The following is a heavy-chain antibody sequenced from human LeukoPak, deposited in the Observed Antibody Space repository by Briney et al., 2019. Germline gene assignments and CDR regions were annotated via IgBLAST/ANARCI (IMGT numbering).Heavy chain of an antibody. V-gene: IGHV1-2*02. CDR3: ATSYYYGSGSYYNPPDS. D-gene: IGHD3-10*01. J-gene: IGHJ5*01. Sequence: ASVKVSCKASGYTFSGYYMHWVRQAPGQGLEWMGWINPNSGGTNYAQKFKGRVTMTRDTPISTAYMELSRLRSDDTAVYHCATSYYYGSGSYYNPPDSWGQGTLVTVSS. CDR1: GYTFSGYY. CDR2: INPNSGGT.